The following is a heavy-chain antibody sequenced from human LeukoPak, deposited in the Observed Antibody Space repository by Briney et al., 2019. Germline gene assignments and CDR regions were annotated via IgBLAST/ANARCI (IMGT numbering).Heavy chain of an antibody. J-gene: IGHJ6*02. V-gene: IGHV4-34*01. D-gene: IGHD3-10*01. CDR1: GGSFSGYY. CDR3: ARDRYYYGSGRTIRPYGMDV. CDR2: INHSGST. Sequence: SETLSLTCAVYGGSFSGYYWSWIRQPPGKGLAWIGEINHSGSTNYNPSLKSRVTISVDTSKNQFSLKLSSVTAADTAVYYCARDRYYYGSGRTIRPYGMDVWGQGTTVTVSS.